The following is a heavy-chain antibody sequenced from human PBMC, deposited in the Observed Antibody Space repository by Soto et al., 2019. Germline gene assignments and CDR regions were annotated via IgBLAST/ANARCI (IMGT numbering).Heavy chain of an antibody. CDR2: IYYSGST. CDR3: ARSKSGEWSPPYFDY. V-gene: IGHV4-31*03. J-gene: IGHJ4*02. CDR1: GGSISSGGYY. D-gene: IGHD3-3*01. Sequence: SETLSLTCTVSGGSISSGGYYWSWIRQHPGKGLEWIGYIYYSGSTYYNPSLKSRVTISVDTSKNQFSLKLSSVTAADTAVYYCARSKSGEWSPPYFDYWGQGTLVTVSS.